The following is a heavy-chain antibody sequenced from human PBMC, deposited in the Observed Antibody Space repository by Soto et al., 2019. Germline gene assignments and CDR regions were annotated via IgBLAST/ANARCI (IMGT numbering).Heavy chain of an antibody. CDR3: ARGVDYGGNNIDY. CDR2: IYYSGRT. D-gene: IGHD4-17*01. J-gene: IGHJ4*02. Sequence: WTWGRQHPGRGLEWIGYIYYSGRTYYNPSLKSRVTISIDTSKNQFSLKLSSVTAADTAVYYCARGVDYGGNNIDYWGQGTLVSVSS. V-gene: IGHV4-31*02.